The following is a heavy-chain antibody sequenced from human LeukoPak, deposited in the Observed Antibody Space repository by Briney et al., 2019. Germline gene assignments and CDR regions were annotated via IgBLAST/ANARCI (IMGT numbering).Heavy chain of an antibody. J-gene: IGHJ4*02. CDR1: GFTFSDYD. Sequence: PGGSLRLSCAASGFTFSDYDMHWVRQATGKGLEWVSAIGTAGDTYYTGSVKGRFTISRENAKNSLYLQMNSLRAADTAVYYCVRVAKERVGGIYYFDYWGQGTPVTVSS. CDR2: IGTAGDT. CDR3: VRVAKERVGGIYYFDY. V-gene: IGHV3-13*01. D-gene: IGHD1-1*01.